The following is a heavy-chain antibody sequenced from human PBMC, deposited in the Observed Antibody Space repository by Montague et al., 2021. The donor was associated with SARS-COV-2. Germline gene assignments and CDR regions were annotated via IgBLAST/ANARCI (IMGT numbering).Heavy chain of an antibody. CDR2: IYYSGST. CDR3: ARAGGFDDYWGGYSSSADFFDP. D-gene: IGHD2-21*01. J-gene: IGHJ5*02. V-gene: IGHV4-59*02. CDR1: GGSVSSYY. Sequence: SETLSLTCTVSGGSVSSYYWSWIRQSPGKGLQWLGYIYYSGSTDYNPSLKSRVTMSVDTSKNQLSLRLNSVTTADTAVYFCARAGGFDDYWGGYSSSADFFDPWGQGILVTVSS.